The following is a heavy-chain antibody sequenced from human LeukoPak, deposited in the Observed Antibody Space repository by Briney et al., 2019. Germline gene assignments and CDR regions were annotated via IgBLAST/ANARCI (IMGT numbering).Heavy chain of an antibody. Sequence: PGGSLRLSCAASGFTFSSYWMHWVRQAPGKGLVWGSRIKSDGSTNYADSVKGRLTISRDNAKNTVSLQMNSLRAEDTGVYYCARAPSEIGGYYPEYFRHWGQGTLVTVSS. D-gene: IGHD3-22*01. J-gene: IGHJ1*01. V-gene: IGHV3-74*01. CDR2: IKSDGST. CDR1: GFTFSSYW. CDR3: ARAPSEIGGYYPEYFRH.